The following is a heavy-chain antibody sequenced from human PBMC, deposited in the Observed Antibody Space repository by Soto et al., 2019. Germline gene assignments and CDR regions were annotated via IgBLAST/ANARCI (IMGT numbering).Heavy chain of an antibody. CDR2: INHSGST. CDR1: GGSFSGCY. J-gene: IGHJ6*02. CDR3: ARATYRRGMDV. D-gene: IGHD2-15*01. Sequence: QVQLQQWGAGLLKHSETLYLTCAVYGGSFSGCYWSWIRQPPGKGLEWIGEINHSGSTNYNPSLKSRVTISVDTSKNQFSLKLSSVTAADTAVYYCARATYRRGMDVWGQGTTVTVSS. V-gene: IGHV4-34*01.